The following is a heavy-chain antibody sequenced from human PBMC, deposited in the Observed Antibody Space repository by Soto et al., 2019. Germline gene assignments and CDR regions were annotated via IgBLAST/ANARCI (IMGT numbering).Heavy chain of an antibody. J-gene: IGHJ4*02. CDR3: ARRAETTGWNVFGADKYYFDF. V-gene: IGHV1-8*01. CDR1: GYTFTSYD. D-gene: IGHD1-1*01. Sequence: QVQLVQSGAEVRKPGASVKVSCEASGYTFTSYDIYWVRQATGQGLEWMGWLNPNTGNSGYAQKFQGRITVTSDTSINTVHMEMSSLRSEDTAVYYCARRAETTGWNVFGADKYYFDFWGQGTLVTVSS. CDR2: LNPNTGNS.